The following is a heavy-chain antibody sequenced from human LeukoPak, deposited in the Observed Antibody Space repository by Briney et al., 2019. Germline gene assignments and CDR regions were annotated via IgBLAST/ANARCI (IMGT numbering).Heavy chain of an antibody. CDR1: GFTFSSYA. Sequence: GGSLRLSCAASGFTFSSYAMHWVRQAPGKGLEWVAVISYDGSNKYYADSVQGRFTISRDNSKSTLCLQMNSLRAEDTAVYYCAKQLGYCSDGSCYFPYWGQGTLVTVSS. CDR2: ISYDGSNK. J-gene: IGHJ4*02. D-gene: IGHD2-15*01. V-gene: IGHV3-30*04. CDR3: AKQLGYCSDGSCYFPY.